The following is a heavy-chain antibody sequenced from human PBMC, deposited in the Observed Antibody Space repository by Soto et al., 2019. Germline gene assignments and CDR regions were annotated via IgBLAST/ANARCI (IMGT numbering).Heavy chain of an antibody. CDR1: SGSISSSSYY. Sequence: PSETLSLTCTVSSGSISSSSYYWGWIRQPPGKGLEWIGSIYYSGSTYYNPSLKSRVTISVDTSKNQFSLKLNSVTAADTAVYYCARTRPYSSSWYSHWFDPWGRGTQVTVSS. V-gene: IGHV4-39*01. CDR2: IYYSGST. CDR3: ARTRPYSSSWYSHWFDP. D-gene: IGHD6-13*01. J-gene: IGHJ5*02.